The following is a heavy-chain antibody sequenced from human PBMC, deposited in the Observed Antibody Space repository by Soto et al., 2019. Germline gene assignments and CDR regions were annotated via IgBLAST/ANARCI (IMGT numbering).Heavy chain of an antibody. Sequence: GASVKFSFKASGYTFTTYCITWVRQAPGQGLEWMGWISANSGDTNYAQKFQGRVTMTRDTSSSTAYMELSRLRSDDTAVYYCATLSGYFTISPFDPWGQGILVTVSS. V-gene: IGHV1-2*02. CDR1: GYTFTTYC. CDR3: ATLSGYFTISPFDP. D-gene: IGHD2-8*01. CDR2: ISANSGDT. J-gene: IGHJ5*02.